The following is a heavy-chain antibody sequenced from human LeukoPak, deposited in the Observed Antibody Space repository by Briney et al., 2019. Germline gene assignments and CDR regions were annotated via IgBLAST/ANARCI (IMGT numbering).Heavy chain of an antibody. D-gene: IGHD6-19*01. CDR1: GGSFSGYY. V-gene: IGHV4-34*01. CDR3: ARDVRSRWLVPRGFDY. J-gene: IGHJ4*02. Sequence: SETLFLTCAVYGGSFSGYYWSWIRQPPGKGLEWIGEINHSGSTNYNPSLKSRVTISVDTSKNQFSLKLGSVTAADTAVYYCARDVRSRWLVPRGFDYWGQGTLATVSS. CDR2: INHSGST.